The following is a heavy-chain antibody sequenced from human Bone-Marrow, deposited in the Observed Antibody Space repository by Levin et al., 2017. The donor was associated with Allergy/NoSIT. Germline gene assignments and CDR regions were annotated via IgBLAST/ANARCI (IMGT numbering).Heavy chain of an antibody. V-gene: IGHV3-74*01. CDR3: ARGGCSSTSCLDN. CDR2: VYSDGTIT. D-gene: IGHD2-2*01. Sequence: PAGGSLRLSCAASGFTFSNYYMHWVRQAPGKGLVWVSRVYSDGTITDYADSVKGRFTISRDNARNILYLQMNSLRAEDTAVYYCARGGCSSTSCLDNWGQGILVTVSS. J-gene: IGHJ4*02. CDR1: GFTFSNYY.